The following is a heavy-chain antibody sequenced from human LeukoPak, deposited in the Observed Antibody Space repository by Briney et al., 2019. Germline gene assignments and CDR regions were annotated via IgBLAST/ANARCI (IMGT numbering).Heavy chain of an antibody. CDR3: ARDRYFGSDGFDI. CDR2: TWYDGSNN. V-gene: IGHV3-33*01. CDR1: GFSFSEHG. Sequence: GGSLRLSCAASGFSFSEHGMHWVRQAPGKGPERVTVTWYDGSNNHYADSVKGRFTISRDNSKNTVFLEMNSLRAEDTAVYHCARDRYFGSDGFDIWGPGTMVIVSS. J-gene: IGHJ3*02. D-gene: IGHD3-10*01.